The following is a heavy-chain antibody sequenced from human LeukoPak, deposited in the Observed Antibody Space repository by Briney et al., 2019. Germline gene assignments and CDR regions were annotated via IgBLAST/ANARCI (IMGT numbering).Heavy chain of an antibody. CDR1: GGSISPYY. CDR3: ARHAVYAGSGWSFDY. D-gene: IGHD6-19*01. V-gene: IGHV4-59*08. Sequence: SETLSLTCTVSGGSISPYYWSWIRQPPGKGLEWIGYIYYSGSGGTNHNPSLKSRVTISIDTSKNQFSLKLSSVTAADAAVYYCARHAVYAGSGWSFDYWGQGTLVTVSS. J-gene: IGHJ4*02. CDR2: IYYSGSGGT.